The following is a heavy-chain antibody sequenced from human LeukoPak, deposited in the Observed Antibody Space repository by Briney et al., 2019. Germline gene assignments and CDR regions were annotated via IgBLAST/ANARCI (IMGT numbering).Heavy chain of an antibody. CDR1: GGSFSGYY. CDR3: ARCHFVVLVPAVPGRWFDP. D-gene: IGHD2-2*01. Sequence: SETLSLTCAVYGGSFSGYYWSWIRQPPGKGLEWIGEINHSGSTNYNPSLKSRVTISVDTSKNQFSLMLSSVTAADTAVYYCARCHFVVLVPAVPGRWFDPWGQGTLVTVSS. CDR2: INHSGST. J-gene: IGHJ5*02. V-gene: IGHV4-34*01.